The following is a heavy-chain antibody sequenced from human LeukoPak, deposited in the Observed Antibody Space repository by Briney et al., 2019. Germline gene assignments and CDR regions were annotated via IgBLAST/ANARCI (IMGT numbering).Heavy chain of an antibody. D-gene: IGHD5-18*01. CDR3: ARGYSYCYFHY. V-gene: IGHV3-53*01. CDR1: GFTVSSNY. Sequence: GGSLRLSCAASGFTVSSNYLSWVRQAPGRGLEWVSVIYTVGNTYYAESVKGRFTISRDNSKNTLYLQMNSLRAEDTAVYYCARGYSYCYFHYWGQGTLVTVSS. CDR2: IYTVGNT. J-gene: IGHJ4*02.